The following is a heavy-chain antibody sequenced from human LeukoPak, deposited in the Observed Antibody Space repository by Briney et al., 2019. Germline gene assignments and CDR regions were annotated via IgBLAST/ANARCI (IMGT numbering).Heavy chain of an antibody. V-gene: IGHV5-51*01. Sequence: SHTTYSPSFQGQVTISADKSISTAYLQWSSLKASDTAMYYCARRRGYYDSSGYSYAWYFDYWGQGTLVTVSS. CDR2: SHT. CDR3: ARRRGYYDSSGYSYAWYFDY. D-gene: IGHD3-22*01. J-gene: IGHJ4*02.